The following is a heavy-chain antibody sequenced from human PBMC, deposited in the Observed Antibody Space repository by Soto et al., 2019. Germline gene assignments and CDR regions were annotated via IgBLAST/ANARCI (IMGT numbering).Heavy chain of an antibody. D-gene: IGHD5-12*01. Sequence: PGESLKISSQGSGYSFTSYWTGGVRQMPGKGLEWMGSIYPGDADTRYSPSFQGQVTISADKSISTAYLQWSSLKASDTAMYYCARHDDENIVAPHYYYMDAWGKGTTVTVSS. CDR1: GYSFTSYW. J-gene: IGHJ6*03. V-gene: IGHV5-51*01. CDR3: ARHDDENIVAPHYYYMDA. CDR2: IYPGDADT.